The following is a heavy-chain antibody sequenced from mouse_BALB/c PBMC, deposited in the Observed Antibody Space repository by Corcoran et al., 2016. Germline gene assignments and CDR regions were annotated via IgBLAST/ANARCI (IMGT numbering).Heavy chain of an antibody. Sequence: QVTLKESGPGILKPSQTLSLTCSFSGFSLSTSGMGVAWIRQPSGKGLEWLAHIWWNDEKYYHPSLKSQLTISKDISRNQVFLKITSVDTADTATYYCARRNGNYDYAMDYGGQGTAGTVSA. CDR2: IWWNDEK. V-gene: IGHV8-5*01. J-gene: IGHJ4*01. D-gene: IGHD2-1*01. CDR3: ARRNGNYDYAMDY. CDR1: GFSLSTSGMG.